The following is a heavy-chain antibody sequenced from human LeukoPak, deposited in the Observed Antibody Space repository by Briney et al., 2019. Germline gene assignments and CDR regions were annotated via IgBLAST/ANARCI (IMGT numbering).Heavy chain of an antibody. CDR2: INPNSGGT. D-gene: IGHD6-13*01. V-gene: IGHV1-2*02. J-gene: IGHJ3*02. CDR3: ASRIAGTDAFDI. Sequence: GASVKVSCKASGYTFTGYYMHWVRQAPGQGLEWMGWINPNSGGTNYAQKFQGRVTMTRDTSISTAYMELSRLTSDDTAIYYCASRIAGTDAFDIWGQGTMVTVSS. CDR1: GYTFTGYY.